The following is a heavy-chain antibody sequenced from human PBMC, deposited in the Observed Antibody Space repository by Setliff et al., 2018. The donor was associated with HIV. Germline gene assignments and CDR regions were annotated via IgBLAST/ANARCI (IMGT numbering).Heavy chain of an antibody. CDR1: GGTFSSYA. Sequence: GASVKVSCKASGGTFSSYAISWVRQAPGQGLEWMGGIIPILGIANYAQKFQGRVTITAVESTSTAYMELSSLRSEDTAVYYCARDYSPTFYYYDSSGTFDYWGQGTLDTVSS. CDR3: ARDYSPTFYYYDSSGTFDY. J-gene: IGHJ4*02. V-gene: IGHV1-69*10. CDR2: IIPILGIA. D-gene: IGHD3-22*01.